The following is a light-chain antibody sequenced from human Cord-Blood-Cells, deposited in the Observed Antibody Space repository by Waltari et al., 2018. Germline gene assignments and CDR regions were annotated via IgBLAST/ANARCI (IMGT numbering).Light chain of an antibody. CDR1: ASPQPS. CDR2: KDS. CDR3: QSADSSGTYV. Sequence: YALHHPPPVSVSPGPTPRNPCPGQASPQPSAYWYQQKPGQAPVLGIYKDSERPSGIPERFSGSSSGTTVTLTISGVQAEDEADYYCQSADSSGTYVFGTGTKVTVL. J-gene: IGLJ1*01. V-gene: IGLV3-25*03.